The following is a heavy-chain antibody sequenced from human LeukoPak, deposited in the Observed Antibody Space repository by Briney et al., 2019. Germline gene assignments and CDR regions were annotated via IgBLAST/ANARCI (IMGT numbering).Heavy chain of an antibody. CDR1: GFTLTNFD. V-gene: IGHV1-8*01. CDR3: ARGRRGSSGPWGWCLDL. Sequence: ASVKVSCKASGFTLTNFDINWVRQATGQGLEWMGWMNSNTGNTGYAQEFQGRVTMTRDTSIGTAYMELTNLRSEDTAVYYCARGRRGSSGPWGWCLDLWGRGTLVTASS. CDR2: MNSNTGNT. J-gene: IGHJ2*01. D-gene: IGHD3-22*01.